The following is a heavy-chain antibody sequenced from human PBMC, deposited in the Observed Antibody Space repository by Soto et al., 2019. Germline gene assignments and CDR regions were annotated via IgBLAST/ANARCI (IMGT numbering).Heavy chain of an antibody. CDR2: ISNGDETT. D-gene: IGHD5-12*01. CDR1: GFIFTDYS. J-gene: IGHJ4*02. Sequence: QVQLVESGGGLVEPGGSLILSCSASGFIFTDYSMTWIRQAPGKGLEWVSYISNGDETTQYADSVKGRFSVSRDNAKKVLFLQMNSLSVDDTAVYYCARDPKRRDGYNFDSWGRGALVTVSS. V-gene: IGHV3-11*01. CDR3: ARDPKRRDGYNFDS.